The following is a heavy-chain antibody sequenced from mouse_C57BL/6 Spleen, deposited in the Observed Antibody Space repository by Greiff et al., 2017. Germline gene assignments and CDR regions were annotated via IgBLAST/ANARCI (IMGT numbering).Heavy chain of an antibody. CDR2: IHPNSGST. J-gene: IGHJ1*03. CDR3: ARYAITTVVEEYFDV. D-gene: IGHD1-1*01. CDR1: GYTFTSYW. Sequence: QVQLQQPGAELVKPGASVKLSCKASGYTFTSYWMHWVKQRPGQGLEWIGMIHPNSGSTNYNEKFKSKATLTVDKSSSTAYMQLSSLTSEDSAVYYCARYAITTVVEEYFDVWGTGTTVTVSS. V-gene: IGHV1-64*01.